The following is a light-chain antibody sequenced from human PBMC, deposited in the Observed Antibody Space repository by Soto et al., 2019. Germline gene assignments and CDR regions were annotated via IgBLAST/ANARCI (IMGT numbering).Light chain of an antibody. CDR1: QRVSTY. CDR2: DAS. Sequence: EIVWTQSPATLSLSPGDTATLSCRATQRVSTYLAWYQQKPGQAPRLLIYDASNRAPGIPARFSGSGSETDFTLTISSLEPEDFAVYYCHQRSNWPLTFGGGTKVDIK. J-gene: IGKJ4*01. CDR3: HQRSNWPLT. V-gene: IGKV3-11*01.